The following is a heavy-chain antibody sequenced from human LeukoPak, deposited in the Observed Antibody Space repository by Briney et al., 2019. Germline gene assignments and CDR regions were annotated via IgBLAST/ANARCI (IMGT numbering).Heavy chain of an antibody. V-gene: IGHV3-7*01. CDR1: GFTFSSYW. CDR2: IKQEGSEK. J-gene: IGHJ6*03. D-gene: IGHD6-13*01. Sequence: PGGSLRLSCAASGFTFSSYWMSWVRQAPGKGLEWVANIKQEGSEKYYVDSVKGRFTISRDNAKNSLYLQMNSLRAEDTAVYYCARTDSSSWAQLYYYYYMDVWGKGTTVTVSS. CDR3: ARTDSSSWAQLYYYYYMDV.